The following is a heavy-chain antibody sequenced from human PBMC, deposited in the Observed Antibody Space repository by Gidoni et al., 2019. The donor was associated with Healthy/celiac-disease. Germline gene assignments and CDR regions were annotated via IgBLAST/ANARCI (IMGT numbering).Heavy chain of an antibody. CDR1: GFTFSDYY. V-gene: IGHV3-11*01. Sequence: QVQLVESGGGLVKPGGSLRLSCAASGFTFSDYYMSWIRQAPGKGLEWVSYISSSGSTIYYADSVKGRFTISRDNAKNSLYLQMNSLRAEDTAVYYCATSSWGYCSSTSCYKRPGPNDAFDIWGQGTMVTVSS. D-gene: IGHD2-2*02. CDR2: ISSSGSTI. J-gene: IGHJ3*02. CDR3: ATSSWGYCSSTSCYKRPGPNDAFDI.